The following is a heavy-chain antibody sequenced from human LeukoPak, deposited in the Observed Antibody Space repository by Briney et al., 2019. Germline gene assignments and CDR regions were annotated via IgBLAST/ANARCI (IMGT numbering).Heavy chain of an antibody. CDR1: GFTFSSYS. Sequence: GGSLRLSCAASGFTFSSYSMNWVRQAPGKGVGWVSSISSSSSYIYYADSVKGRFTISRDNAKNSLYLQMNSLRAEDTAVYYCARGEWELVYYYYYYYMDVWGKGTTVTVSS. CDR2: ISSSSSYI. CDR3: ARGEWELVYYYYYYYMDV. V-gene: IGHV3-21*01. J-gene: IGHJ6*03. D-gene: IGHD1-26*01.